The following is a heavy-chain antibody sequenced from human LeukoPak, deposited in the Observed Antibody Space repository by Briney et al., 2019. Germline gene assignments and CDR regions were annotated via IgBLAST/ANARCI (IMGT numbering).Heavy chain of an antibody. V-gene: IGHV3-7*03. Sequence: GGSLRLSCAASGFTFSSYWMNWARQAPGKGLEWVASINHNGNVNYYVDSVKGRFTISRDNAKNSLYLQMSNLRAEDTAVYFCARGDGLDVWGQGATVTVSS. CDR3: ARGDGLDV. J-gene: IGHJ6*02. CDR2: INHNGNVN. D-gene: IGHD3-16*01. CDR1: GFTFSSYW.